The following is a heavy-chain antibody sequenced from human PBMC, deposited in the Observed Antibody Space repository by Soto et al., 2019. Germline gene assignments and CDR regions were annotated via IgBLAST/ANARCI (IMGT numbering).Heavy chain of an antibody. Sequence: EVQLVESGGGLVQPGGSLKLSCAASGFTFSGSTMHWVRQASGKGLEWGGRIRSKANSYATAYAASVKGRFTISRDDSKNTAYLQMNSLKTEDTAVYYCTRLVLGSVVYWGQGTLVTVSS. J-gene: IGHJ4*02. V-gene: IGHV3-73*02. CDR2: IRSKANSYAT. D-gene: IGHD2-15*01. CDR1: GFTFSGST. CDR3: TRLVLGSVVY.